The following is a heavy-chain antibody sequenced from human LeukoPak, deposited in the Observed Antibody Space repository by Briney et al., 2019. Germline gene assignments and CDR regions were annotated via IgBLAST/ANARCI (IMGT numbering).Heavy chain of an antibody. J-gene: IGHJ4*02. CDR3: ARRYCSGGSCYSYFDY. D-gene: IGHD2-15*01. Sequence: PGGSLRLSCAASGFTFSSYEMNWVRQAPGKGLEWVANIKQDGSEKYYVDSVKGRFTISRDNAKNSLYLQVNSLRAKDTAVYYCARRYCSGGSCYSYFDYWGQGTLVTVSS. CDR2: IKQDGSEK. CDR1: GFTFSSYE. V-gene: IGHV3-7*01.